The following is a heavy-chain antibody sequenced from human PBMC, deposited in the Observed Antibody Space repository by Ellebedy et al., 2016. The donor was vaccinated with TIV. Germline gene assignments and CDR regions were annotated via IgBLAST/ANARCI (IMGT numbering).Heavy chain of an antibody. CDR1: ICICRNYG. CDR3: ARGAYFTVTDTSLIDY. CDR2: IGSDGSDI. D-gene: IGHD6-19*01. J-gene: IGHJ4*02. Sequence: GESLKISXTATICICRNYGMHWVSQAPGKGLEWVAVIGSDGSDIYYAESMKGRFTISRDNSKNTLYLQMNSLRVEDTAVYYCARGAYFTVTDTSLIDYWGQGTLVTVSS. V-gene: IGHV3-33*01.